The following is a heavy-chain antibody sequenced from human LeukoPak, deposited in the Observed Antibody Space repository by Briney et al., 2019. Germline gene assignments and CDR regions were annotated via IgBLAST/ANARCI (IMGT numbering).Heavy chain of an antibody. V-gene: IGHV3-66*01. CDR3: ARDFNYYYESSGPRDY. D-gene: IGHD3-22*01. CDR2: IHSGGST. Sequence: GGSLRLSCAASGFTVSSNNMSWVRQAPGKGLEWVSVIHSGGSTYYADSVKGRFTISRDNSKNTLYLQMNSLRAEDTAVYYCARDFNYYYESSGPRDYWGQGTLVTVSS. CDR1: GFTVSSNN. J-gene: IGHJ4*02.